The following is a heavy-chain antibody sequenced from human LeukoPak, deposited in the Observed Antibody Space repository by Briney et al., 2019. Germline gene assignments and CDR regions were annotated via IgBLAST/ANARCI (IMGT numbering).Heavy chain of an antibody. CDR2: IYYSGST. V-gene: IGHV4-61*01. CDR3: ARVSPDYYGSGSYSSGSIDY. Sequence: KASETLSLTCTVSGGSISSGSYYWSWIRQPPGKGLEWIGYIYYSGSTNYNPSLKSRVTISVDTSKNQFSLKLSSVTAADTAVYYCARVSPDYYGSGSYSSGSIDYWGQGTLVTVSS. CDR1: GGSISSGSYY. D-gene: IGHD3-10*01. J-gene: IGHJ4*02.